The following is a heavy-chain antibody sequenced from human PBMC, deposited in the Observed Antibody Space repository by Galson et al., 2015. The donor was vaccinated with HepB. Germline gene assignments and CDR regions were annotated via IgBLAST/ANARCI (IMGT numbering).Heavy chain of an antibody. D-gene: IGHD3-10*01. Sequence: SLRLYCAASGFSFDVSAMQWARQAIGKGLEWVSGISTRGETFYPASVEGRFTISRENAKNSLYLQMNSLRAGDTPVYYCTRHYHGLDVWGQGTTVTVSS. CDR1: GFSFDVSA. CDR2: ISTRGET. J-gene: IGHJ6*02. V-gene: IGHV3-13*01. CDR3: TRHYHGLDV.